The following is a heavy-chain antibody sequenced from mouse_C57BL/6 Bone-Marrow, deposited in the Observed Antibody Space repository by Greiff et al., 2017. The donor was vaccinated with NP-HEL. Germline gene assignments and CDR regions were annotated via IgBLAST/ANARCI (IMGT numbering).Heavy chain of an antibody. V-gene: IGHV1-64*01. CDR3: ARWTYYSNYRDAMDY. D-gene: IGHD2-5*01. CDR1: GYTFTSYW. J-gene: IGHJ4*01. Sequence: QVQLQQPGAELVKPGVSVKLSCKASGYTFTSYWMHWVKQRPGQGLEWIGMIHPNSGSTNYNEKFKSKATLTVDKSSSTAYMQLSSLTSEDSAVYYCARWTYYSNYRDAMDYWGQGTSVTVSS. CDR2: IHPNSGST.